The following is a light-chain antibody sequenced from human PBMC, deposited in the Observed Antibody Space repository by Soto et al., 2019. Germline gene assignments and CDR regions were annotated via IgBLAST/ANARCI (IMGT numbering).Light chain of an antibody. CDR2: AAS. CDR1: QGISNY. Sequence: DVQMTQAPSSLSASVGDRVTITCRASQGISNYLAWYQQKPGKVPKLLIYAASILKSGVPSRFSGSGSGTDFTLTISSLQTEDVATYYCQKYNSAPRTFGGGTKVEIK. CDR3: QKYNSAPRT. J-gene: IGKJ4*01. V-gene: IGKV1-27*01.